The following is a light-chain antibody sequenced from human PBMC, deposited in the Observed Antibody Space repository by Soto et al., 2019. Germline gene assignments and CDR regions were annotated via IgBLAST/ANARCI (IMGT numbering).Light chain of an antibody. CDR1: QGISNY. V-gene: IGKV1-27*01. J-gene: IGKJ4*01. Sequence: DIQMTQSPSSLSASVGDRVTITCRASQGISNYLAWYQQKPGKVPELLLYAASTLQSEVPSRFSGSGSGTYLTLSIISLQPDDVATYYCQKYNHGLTFGGGTKVEIK. CDR2: AAS. CDR3: QKYNHGLT.